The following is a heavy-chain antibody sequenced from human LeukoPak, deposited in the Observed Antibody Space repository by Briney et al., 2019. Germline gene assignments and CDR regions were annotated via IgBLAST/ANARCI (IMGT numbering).Heavy chain of an antibody. CDR2: IKQDGSEK. J-gene: IGHJ3*02. CDR1: GFNFDNFA. Sequence: PGGSLRLSCVVSGFNFDNFAMHWVRQAPGKGLEWVANIKQDGSEKYYVDSVKGRFTISRDNAKNSLYLQMNSLRAEDTAVYYCARVNGAAGTAFDIWGQGTMVTVSS. V-gene: IGHV3-7*01. CDR3: ARVNGAAGTAFDI. D-gene: IGHD6-13*01.